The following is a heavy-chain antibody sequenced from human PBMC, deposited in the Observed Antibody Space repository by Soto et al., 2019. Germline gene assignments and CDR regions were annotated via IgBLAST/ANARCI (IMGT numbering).Heavy chain of an antibody. Sequence: SETLSLTCTVSGGSISSSSYYWGWIRQPPGKGLEWIGSIYYSGSTYYNPSLKSRVTISVDTSKNQFSLKLSSVTAADTAVYYCARQWRSSWDYYYYGMDVWGQGTTVTVSS. D-gene: IGHD6-13*01. CDR2: IYYSGST. J-gene: IGHJ6*02. CDR1: GGSISSSSYY. CDR3: ARQWRSSWDYYYYGMDV. V-gene: IGHV4-39*01.